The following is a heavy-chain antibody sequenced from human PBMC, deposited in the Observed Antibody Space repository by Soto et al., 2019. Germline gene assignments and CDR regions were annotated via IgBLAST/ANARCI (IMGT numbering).Heavy chain of an antibody. CDR2: INHRGST. Sequence: QVQLQQWGAGLLKPSETLSLTCAVYGGSFSGYYWSWLRQPPGKGLEWIGEINHRGSTNYNPSLKSRVTISVDTSKNQFSLKLSAVTAADTAVYYCARGRYCSCGSCYFDPWGQGTLVTVSS. D-gene: IGHD2-15*01. J-gene: IGHJ5*02. CDR1: GGSFSGYY. V-gene: IGHV4-34*01. CDR3: ARGRYCSCGSCYFDP.